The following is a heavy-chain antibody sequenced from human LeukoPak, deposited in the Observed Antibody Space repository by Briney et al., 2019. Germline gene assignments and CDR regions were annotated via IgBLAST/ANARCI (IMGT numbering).Heavy chain of an antibody. CDR2: MNPNSGNT. CDR3: ARGIVGTTEYYYYYGMDV. J-gene: IGHJ6*02. Sequence: GASVKVSCKASGYTFTSYDINWVRQATGQGLEWMGCMNPNSGNTGYAHTFQGRVTMTRNTSISTAYMELSSLRSEDTAVYYCARGIVGTTEYYYYYGMDVWGQGTTVTVSS. CDR1: GYTFTSYD. V-gene: IGHV1-8*01. D-gene: IGHD1-26*01.